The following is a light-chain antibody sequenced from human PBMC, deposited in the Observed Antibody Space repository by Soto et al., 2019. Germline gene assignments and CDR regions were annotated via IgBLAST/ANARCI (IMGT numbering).Light chain of an antibody. V-gene: IGKV3-15*01. Sequence: EIVMTQSPATLSVSPGERATLSCRASQSVSSNLAWYQQKPGQAPRLLIFGASTRATGIPARFSGSGSGTEFTLTISSLQSEDFAVYYCQQYNTWPPITFGQGHDWILN. J-gene: IGKJ5*01. CDR1: QSVSSN. CDR2: GAS. CDR3: QQYNTWPPIT.